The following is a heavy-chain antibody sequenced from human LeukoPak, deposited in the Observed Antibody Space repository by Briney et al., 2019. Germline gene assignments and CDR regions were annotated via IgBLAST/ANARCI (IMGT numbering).Heavy chain of an antibody. J-gene: IGHJ4*02. CDR1: GFTFDDYA. D-gene: IGHD5-18*01. CDR3: AKDSSRRIQLWSCPDY. CDR2: ISWNSGSI. Sequence: PGGSLRLSCAASGFTFDDYAMHWVRQAPGKGLEWVSGISWNSGSIGYADSVKGRFTISRDNAKNSLYLQMNSLRAEDTALYYCAKDSSRRIQLWSCPDYWGQGTLVTVSS. V-gene: IGHV3-9*01.